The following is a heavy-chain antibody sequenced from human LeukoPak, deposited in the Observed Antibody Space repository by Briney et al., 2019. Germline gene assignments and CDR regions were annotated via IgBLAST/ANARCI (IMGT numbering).Heavy chain of an antibody. V-gene: IGHV3-23*01. CDR2: ISGSGGST. CDR3: ANQRGTAAG. D-gene: IGHD6-13*01. Sequence: PGGSLRLSCAASGFTSSSYWMHWVRQVPGKGLVWVSAISGSGGSTYYADSVKGRFTISRDNSKNTLYLQMNSLRAEDTAVYYCANQRGTAAGWGQGTPVTVSS. J-gene: IGHJ4*02. CDR1: GFTSSSYW.